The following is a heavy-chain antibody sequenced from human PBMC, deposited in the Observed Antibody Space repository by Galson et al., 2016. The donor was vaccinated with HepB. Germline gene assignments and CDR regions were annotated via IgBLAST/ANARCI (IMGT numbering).Heavy chain of an antibody. V-gene: IGHV3-21*04. Sequence: SLRLSCAASGFTLRTFSVSWIRQAPGKGLEWVSSIDSRSLFIYQADSVKVRFTISRDNAQNSAYLQMNSLRDEDTAVYYWTTESAHFLFSDAFDIWGQGTRVTVAS. J-gene: IGHJ3*02. CDR2: IDSRSLFI. CDR1: GFTLRTFS. CDR3: TTESAHFLFSDAFDI. D-gene: IGHD3-9*01.